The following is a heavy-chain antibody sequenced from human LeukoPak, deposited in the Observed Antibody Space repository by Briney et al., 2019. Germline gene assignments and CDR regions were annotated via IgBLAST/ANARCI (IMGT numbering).Heavy chain of an antibody. CDR2: ISGSGGST. CDR3: AKEGSGSGSAKYMDV. CDR1: GFTFSSYA. V-gene: IGHV3-23*01. J-gene: IGHJ6*03. Sequence: PGGSLRLSCAAPGFTFSSYAMSWVRQAPGKGLEWVSPISGSGGSTYYADSVKGRFTISRDNSKNTLFLQMNSLRAEDTAVYYCAKEGSGSGSAKYMDVWGKGTTVTVSS. D-gene: IGHD3-10*01.